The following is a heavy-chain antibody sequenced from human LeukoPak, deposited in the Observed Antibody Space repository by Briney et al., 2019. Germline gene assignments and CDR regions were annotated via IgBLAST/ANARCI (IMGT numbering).Heavy chain of an antibody. D-gene: IGHD2-21*02. CDR2: ISGSSSYI. V-gene: IGHV3-21*01. CDR1: GFTFRTYS. Sequence: GSLRLSCAASGFTFRTYSMNWVRQAPGKGLEWVSSISGSSSYIYYADSLKARFTISRDNAKNSLYLQMNSLRAEDTAVYYCARGHIVVLTAPDYWGQGTLVTVSS. CDR3: ARGHIVVLTAPDY. J-gene: IGHJ4*02.